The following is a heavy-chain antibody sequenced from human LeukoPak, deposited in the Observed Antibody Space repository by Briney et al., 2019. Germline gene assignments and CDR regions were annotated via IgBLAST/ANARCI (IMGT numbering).Heavy chain of an antibody. V-gene: IGHV3-23*01. CDR3: ANAVCTTSSGSGFYGMDV. J-gene: IGHJ6*02. CDR1: AFTFSTYA. Sequence: PGGSLRLSCAASAFTFSTYAMNWVRQAPGKGLEWVSSISSGGGTTYYADSVKGRFTISRDNSKNTLYLQMNSLRPEDTAMYYCANAVCTTSSGSGFYGMDVWGQGTTVAVSS. D-gene: IGHD6-25*01. CDR2: ISSGGGTT.